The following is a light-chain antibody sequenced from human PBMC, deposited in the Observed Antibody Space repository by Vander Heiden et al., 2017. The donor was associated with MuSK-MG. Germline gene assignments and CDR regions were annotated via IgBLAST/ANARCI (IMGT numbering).Light chain of an antibody. V-gene: IGKV1-5*03. CDR1: QSISSW. CDR2: KAS. CDR3: QQDNSYPYT. J-gene: IGKJ2*01. Sequence: DIQMTQSPSTLSASVGDRVTITCRASQSISSWLAWYQQKPGKAPKLLIYKASSLESGVPSRFSGGRSGTEFTLTISSLQPDDFATYYCQQDNSYPYTFGQGTKLEIK.